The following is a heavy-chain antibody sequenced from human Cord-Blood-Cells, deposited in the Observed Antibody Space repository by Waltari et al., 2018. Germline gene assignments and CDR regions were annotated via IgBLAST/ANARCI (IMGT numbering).Heavy chain of an antibody. V-gene: IGHV6-1*01. CDR3: ARESGYDEDDAFDI. CDR1: GDSVSSTSAA. D-gene: IGHD5-12*01. CDR2: TYYRSKWYN. J-gene: IGHJ3*02. Sequence: QVQLQQSGPGLVKPSQTLSLTCAISGDSVSSTSAAWTWTVPSPSRGLEWLGMTYYRSKWYNDYAVSVKSRITINPDTSKNQFSLQLNSETPEDTAVYYCARESGYDEDDAFDIWGQGTMVTVSS.